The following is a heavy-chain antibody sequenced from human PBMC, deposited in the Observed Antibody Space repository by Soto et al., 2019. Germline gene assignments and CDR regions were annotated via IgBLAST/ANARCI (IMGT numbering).Heavy chain of an antibody. CDR1: GGSFSGYY. CDR3: ARGRDIVVVPAAIAFDI. CDR2: INHSGST. V-gene: IGHV4-34*01. D-gene: IGHD2-2*01. Sequence: QVQLQQWGAGLLKPSETLSLTCAVYGGSFSGYYWSWIRQPPGKGLEWIGEINHSGSTNYNPSLKSRVTISVDTSTYQFSLKLSSVTAADTAVYYCARGRDIVVVPAAIAFDIWGQGTMVTVSS. J-gene: IGHJ3*02.